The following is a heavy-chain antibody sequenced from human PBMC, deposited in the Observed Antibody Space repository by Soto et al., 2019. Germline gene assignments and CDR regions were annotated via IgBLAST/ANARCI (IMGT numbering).Heavy chain of an antibody. CDR3: ARGSAAAGPYYFDY. CDR1: GSAFTSYA. J-gene: IGHJ4*02. CDR2: INAGNGAT. Sequence: ASVKVSCKASGSAFTSYAMHWVRQAPGQRLEWMGRINAGNGATKYSQNFQDRLTITRDPSANTAFMELSSLRPEDTAVYYCARGSAAAGPYYFDYWAQGTLVTVSS. V-gene: IGHV1-3*01. D-gene: IGHD6-13*01.